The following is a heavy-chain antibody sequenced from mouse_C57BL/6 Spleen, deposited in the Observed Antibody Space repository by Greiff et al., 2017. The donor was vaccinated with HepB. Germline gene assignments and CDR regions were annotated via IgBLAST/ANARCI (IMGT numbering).Heavy chain of an antibody. Sequence: EVQLVESGGGLVQPKGSLKLSCAASGFSFNTYAMNWVRQAPGKGLEWVARIRSKSNNYATYYADSVKDRFTISRDDSESMLYLQMNNLKTEDTAMYYCVKSDSSGYSAWFAYWGQGTLVTVSA. V-gene: IGHV10-1*01. CDR2: IRSKSNNYAT. CDR3: VKSDSSGYSAWFAY. J-gene: IGHJ3*01. D-gene: IGHD3-2*02. CDR1: GFSFNTYA.